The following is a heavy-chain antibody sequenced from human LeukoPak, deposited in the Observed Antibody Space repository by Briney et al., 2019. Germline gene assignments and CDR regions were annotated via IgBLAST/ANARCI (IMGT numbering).Heavy chain of an antibody. CDR2: VSGSGSSI. J-gene: IGHJ5*01. CDR3: VRRKANSDGEFDF. CDR1: GFTFSSYN. D-gene: IGHD3-10*01. Sequence: GVSLTLSCAASGFTFSSYNMNWVRQAPGKGLXXXXXVSGSGSSITYADSVKGRFTISTDNVKNSLYLQMNSLRAEDTAVYYCVRRKANSDGEFDFWGQGTLVTVSS. V-gene: IGHV3-48*04.